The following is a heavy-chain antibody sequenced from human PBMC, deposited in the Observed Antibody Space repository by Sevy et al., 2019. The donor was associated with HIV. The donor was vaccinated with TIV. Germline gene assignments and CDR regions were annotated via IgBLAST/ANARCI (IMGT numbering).Heavy chain of an antibody. CDR3: ARSEDYYDSSGYSQPFDY. V-gene: IGHV1-2*02. CDR1: GYTFTGYY. Sequence: ASVKVSCKASGYTFTGYYMHWVRQAPGQELEWMGWINPNSGGTNYAQKFQGRVTMTRDTSISTAYMELSRLRSDDTAVYYCARSEDYYDSSGYSQPFDYWGQGTLVTVSS. J-gene: IGHJ4*02. D-gene: IGHD3-22*01. CDR2: INPNSGGT.